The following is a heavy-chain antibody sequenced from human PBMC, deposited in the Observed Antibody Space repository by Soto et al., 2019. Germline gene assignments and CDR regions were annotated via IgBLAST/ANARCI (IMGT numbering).Heavy chain of an antibody. CDR2: INPSGGST. CDR3: AKGRVMVRGLISFSLDH. J-gene: IGHJ4*02. Sequence: GASVKVSCKASGYTFTSYYMHWVRQAPGQGLEWMGIINPSGGSTSYAQKFQGRVTMTRDTSTSTVYMELSSLRSEDTAMYYCAKGRVMVRGLISFSLDHWGQGTLVTVSS. D-gene: IGHD3-10*01. V-gene: IGHV1-46*01. CDR1: GYTFTSYY.